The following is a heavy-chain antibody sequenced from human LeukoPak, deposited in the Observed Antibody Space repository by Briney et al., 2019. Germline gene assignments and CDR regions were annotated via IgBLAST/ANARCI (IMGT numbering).Heavy chain of an antibody. CDR1: GYTFTSYD. CDR3: ARTPPNWGADY. V-gene: IGHV1-8*01. J-gene: IGHJ4*02. D-gene: IGHD7-27*01. Sequence: ASVKVSCKASGYTFTSYDINWVRQATGQGLEWMGWMSPNSGNTGYAQKFQGRVTMTRDTSIGTAYVELSSLKSEDTAVYYCARTPPNWGADYWGQGTLVTVSS. CDR2: MSPNSGNT.